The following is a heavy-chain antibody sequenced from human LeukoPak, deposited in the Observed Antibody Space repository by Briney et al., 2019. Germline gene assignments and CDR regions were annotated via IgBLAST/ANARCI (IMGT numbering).Heavy chain of an antibody. CDR3: AIPPLTGTGSSRPLAGVDA. CDR2: IKQDGSEK. D-gene: IGHD3-10*01. CDR1: GFTFSSYW. V-gene: IGHV3-7*01. Sequence: GGSLRLSCAASGFTFSSYWMSWVRQAPGKGLEWVANIKQDGSEKYYVDSVKGRFTISRDNAKNSLYLQMNSLRAEDTAVYYCAIPPLTGTGSSRPLAGVDAWGQGTMVTVSS. J-gene: IGHJ6*02.